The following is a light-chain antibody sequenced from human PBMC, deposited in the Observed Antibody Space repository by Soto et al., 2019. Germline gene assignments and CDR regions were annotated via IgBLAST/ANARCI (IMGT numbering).Light chain of an antibody. Sequence: EIVLTQSPGTLSLSPGERATLSCRASQSVSSNYLAWYQQKPGQAPRLLIYDASSRATGIPDRFSGSGSGTDFTLTISGLEPEDFALYYCRQYGTSPFPFGPGTKVDVK. CDR2: DAS. J-gene: IGKJ3*01. CDR3: RQYGTSPFP. V-gene: IGKV3-20*01. CDR1: QSVSSNY.